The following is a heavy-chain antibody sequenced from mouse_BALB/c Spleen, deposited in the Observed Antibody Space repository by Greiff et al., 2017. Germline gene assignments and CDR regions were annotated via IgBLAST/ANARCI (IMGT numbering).Heavy chain of an antibody. V-gene: IGHV5-6-5*01. J-gene: IGHJ2*01. Sequence: DVKLVESGGGLVKPGGSLKLSCAASGFTFSSYAMSWVRQTPEKRLEWVASISSGGSTYYPDSVKGRFTISRDNARNILYLQMSSLRSEDTAMYYCASGSYFDYWGQGTTLTVSS. CDR3: ASGSYFDY. CDR1: GFTFSSYA. CDR2: ISSGGST.